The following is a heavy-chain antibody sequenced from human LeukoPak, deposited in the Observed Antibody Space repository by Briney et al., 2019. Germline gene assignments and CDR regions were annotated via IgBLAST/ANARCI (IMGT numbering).Heavy chain of an antibody. CDR1: GYTFTGYY. J-gene: IGHJ4*02. CDR3: ARDPSRVTMVRDHY. D-gene: IGHD3-10*01. V-gene: IGHV1-2*02. Sequence: ASVKVSCKASGYTFTGYYMHWVRQAPGQGLEWMGWINPNSGGTNYAQKFQGRVTMTRDTSISTAYMELSRLRSDDTAVYYCARDPSRVTMVRDHYWGQGTLVTVSS. CDR2: INPNSGGT.